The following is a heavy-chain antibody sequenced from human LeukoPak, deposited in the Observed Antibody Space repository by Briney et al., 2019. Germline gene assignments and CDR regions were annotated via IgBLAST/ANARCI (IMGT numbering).Heavy chain of an antibody. D-gene: IGHD6-6*01. CDR3: ARVEYSSAPLFDY. J-gene: IGHJ4*02. CDR2: ISGSGGST. CDR1: GFTFSSYA. V-gene: IGHV3-23*01. Sequence: GGSLRLSCAASGFTFSSYAMGWVRQAPGKGLEWVSAISGSGGSTYYADSVKGRFTISRDNSKITLYLQMNSLRAEDTAVYYCARVEYSSAPLFDYWGQGTLVTVSS.